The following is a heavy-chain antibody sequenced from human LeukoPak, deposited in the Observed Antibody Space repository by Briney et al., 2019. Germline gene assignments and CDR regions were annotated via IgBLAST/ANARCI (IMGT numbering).Heavy chain of an antibody. CDR2: IYPGDSDT. CDR1: GYSFTSYW. Sequence: GESLKVSCKGSGYSFTSYWIGWVRQMPGKGLECRGIIYPGDSDTRYSPSFQGQFTISVDKSINTAYLQWSSLKASDTAMYYCARYTSGWYSGDYWGQGTLVTVSS. CDR3: ARYTSGWYSGDY. D-gene: IGHD6-19*01. V-gene: IGHV5-51*01. J-gene: IGHJ4*02.